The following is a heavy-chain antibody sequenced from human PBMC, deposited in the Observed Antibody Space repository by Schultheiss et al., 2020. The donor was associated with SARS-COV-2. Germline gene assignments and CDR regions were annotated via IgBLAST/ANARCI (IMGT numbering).Heavy chain of an antibody. Sequence: SETLSLTCTVSGGSISSSSYYWGWIRQPPGKGLEWIGSIYYSGSTYYNPSLKSRVTISVDKSKNQFSLKLSSVTAADTAVYYCASFRRGYCSSTSCLADWFDPWGQGTLVTVSS. CDR2: IYYSGST. CDR3: ASFRRGYCSSTSCLADWFDP. J-gene: IGHJ5*02. V-gene: IGHV4-39*07. D-gene: IGHD2-2*01. CDR1: GGSISSSSYY.